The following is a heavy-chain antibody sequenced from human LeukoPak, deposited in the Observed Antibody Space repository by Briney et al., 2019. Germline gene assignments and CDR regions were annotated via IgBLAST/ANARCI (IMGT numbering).Heavy chain of an antibody. CDR1: GFTFSSYS. V-gene: IGHV3-48*01. CDR2: ISSSSRTI. J-gene: IGHJ4*02. D-gene: IGHD3-10*01. CDR3: ANGFRAGHPIFNFDY. Sequence: GGSLRLSCAASGFTFSSYSMNWVRQAPGKGLEWVSYISSSSRTIYYADSVKGRFTISRDNAKNSLYLQMNSLRAEDTAVYYCANGFRAGHPIFNFDYWGQGTLVTVSS.